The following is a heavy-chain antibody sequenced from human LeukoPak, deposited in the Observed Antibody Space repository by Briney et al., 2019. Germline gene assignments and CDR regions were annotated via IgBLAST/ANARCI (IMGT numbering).Heavy chain of an antibody. V-gene: IGHV4-30-4*08. CDR1: GGSISSGDYY. CDR2: IYYSGST. D-gene: IGHD3-9*01. Sequence: PSETLSLTCTVSGGSISSGDYYWSWIRQPPGKGLEWIGYIYYSGSTYYNPSLKSRVTISVDTSKNQFSLKLSSVTAADTAVYYCARVSWVLRYFDWLLFGGAFDIWGQGTMVTVSS. CDR3: ARVSWVLRYFDWLLFGGAFDI. J-gene: IGHJ3*02.